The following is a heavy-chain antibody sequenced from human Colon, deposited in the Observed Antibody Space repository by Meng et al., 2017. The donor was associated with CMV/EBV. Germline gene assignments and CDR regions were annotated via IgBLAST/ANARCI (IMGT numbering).Heavy chain of an antibody. J-gene: IGHJ4*02. D-gene: IGHD3-3*01. CDR1: GFTFSASN. CDR3: ARIHYDSWSGYYRDY. Sequence: GGSLRLSCEASGFTFSASNMNWVRQAPGRGPEWVASITGSSDYIYYADSVKGRFTASRDNARNSLYLQMNSLRAEDTAVYYCARIHYDSWSGYYRDYWGQGALVTVSS. V-gene: IGHV3-21*01. CDR2: ITGSSDYI.